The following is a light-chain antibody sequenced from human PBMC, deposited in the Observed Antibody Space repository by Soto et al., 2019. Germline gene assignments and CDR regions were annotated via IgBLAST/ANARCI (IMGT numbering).Light chain of an antibody. CDR3: QRNSNSRLT. J-gene: IGKJ1*01. CDR2: DAS. CDR1: QSVSSY. Sequence: EIVLTQSPATLSLSPGERATLSCRASQSVSSYLAWYQQKPGQAPRLLIYDASNRATGIPARFSGSGSGTDLTLTISGLEPVDFAVYYRQRNSNSRLTFGQGTKVEIK. V-gene: IGKV3-11*01.